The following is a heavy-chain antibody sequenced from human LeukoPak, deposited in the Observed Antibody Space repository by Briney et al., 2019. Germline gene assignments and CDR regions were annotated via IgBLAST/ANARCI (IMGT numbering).Heavy chain of an antibody. V-gene: IGHV1-2*02. CDR2: INPNSGGT. J-gene: IGHJ4*02. CDR1: GYTFTGYY. Sequence: ASVKVSCKASGYTFTGYYMHWVRQAPGQGLGWMGWINPNSGGTNYAQKFQGRVTMTRDTSISTAYMELSRLRSDDTAVYHCARDHEATARGDYWGQGTLVTVSS. CDR3: ARDHEATARGDY. D-gene: IGHD5-12*01.